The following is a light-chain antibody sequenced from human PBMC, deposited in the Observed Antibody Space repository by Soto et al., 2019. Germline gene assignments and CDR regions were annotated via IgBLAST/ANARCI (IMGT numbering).Light chain of an antibody. CDR1: QSVGDTY. CDR2: GAS. V-gene: IGKV3-20*01. J-gene: IGKJ1*01. CDR3: QQYAGSPRT. Sequence: EIVLTQSPGTLSLSPGERATLSCRASQSVGDTYLAWYQQKPGQAPRLLIYGASSRATGIPDRFSGGGSGTDFTLTISRLEPEDFAVYFCQQYAGSPRTFGQGTKVDIK.